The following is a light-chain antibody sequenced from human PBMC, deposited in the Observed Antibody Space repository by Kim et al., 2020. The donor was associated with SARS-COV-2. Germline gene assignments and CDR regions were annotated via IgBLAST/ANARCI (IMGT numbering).Light chain of an antibody. J-gene: IGLJ3*02. CDR3: QSYGSSNQV. Sequence: GKTVTTSCTPGSGNNCRNYVLSYQQRPGSAPTTVIYEDNQRPPGVPPRFSGSINSASNAAFLTISGLKTEDEAYYCCQSYGSSNQVFGGGTQLTVL. V-gene: IGLV6-57*03. CDR1: SGNNCRNY. CDR2: EDN.